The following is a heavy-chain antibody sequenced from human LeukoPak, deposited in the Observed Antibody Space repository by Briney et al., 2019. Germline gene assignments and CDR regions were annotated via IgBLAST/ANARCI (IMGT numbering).Heavy chain of an antibody. V-gene: IGHV3-48*04. CDR1: GFTFSAYS. Sequence: PGGSLRLSCAASGFTFSAYSMNWVRQAPGKGLEWISFIDSSTRTIFYADSVKGRFTISRDNAKNSLYLQMNSLRAEDTAVYYCARDSTLTPNFDYWGQGTLVTVSS. CDR3: ARDSTLTPNFDY. J-gene: IGHJ4*02. CDR2: IDSSTRTI.